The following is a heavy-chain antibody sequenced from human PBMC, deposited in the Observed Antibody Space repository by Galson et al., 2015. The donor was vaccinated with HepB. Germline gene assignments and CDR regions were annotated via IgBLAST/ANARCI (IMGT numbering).Heavy chain of an antibody. Sequence: TLSLTCTVSGDSISDYSWSWIRQPPGKGLEWIGYISSRGNTVYNASLMSRVAISVDTSKKQFSLRLTSVTAADTATYYCARHRVDLTAVFFDYWGQGIPVTVSS. V-gene: IGHV4-59*08. D-gene: IGHD2-15*01. J-gene: IGHJ4*02. CDR2: ISSRGNT. CDR3: ARHRVDLTAVFFDY. CDR1: GDSISDYS.